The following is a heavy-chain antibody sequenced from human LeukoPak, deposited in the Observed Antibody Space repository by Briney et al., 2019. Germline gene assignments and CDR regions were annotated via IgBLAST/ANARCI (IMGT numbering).Heavy chain of an antibody. CDR3: AKPYLHSMVRGYYYYGMDV. J-gene: IGHJ6*04. CDR1: GFTFSSYG. V-gene: IGHV3-30*18. Sequence: GGSLRLSCAASGFTFSSYGMHWVRRAPGKGLEWVAVISYDGSNKYYADSVKGRFTISRDNSKNTLYLQMNSLRAEDTAVYYCAKPYLHSMVRGYYYYGMDVWGKGTTVTVSS. D-gene: IGHD3-10*01. CDR2: ISYDGSNK.